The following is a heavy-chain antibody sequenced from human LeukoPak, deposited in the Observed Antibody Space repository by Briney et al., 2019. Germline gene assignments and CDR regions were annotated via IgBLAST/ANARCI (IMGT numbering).Heavy chain of an antibody. Sequence: ASVKVSCKASGYTFTSYYMHWVRQAPGQGLEWMGGIIPIFGTANYAQKFQGRVTITADESTSTAYVELSSLRSEDTAVYYCARDSSGWSDRLYNWFDPWGQGTLVTVSS. CDR3: ARDSSGWSDRLYNWFDP. CDR2: IIPIFGTA. D-gene: IGHD6-19*01. V-gene: IGHV1-69*13. CDR1: GYTFTSYY. J-gene: IGHJ5*02.